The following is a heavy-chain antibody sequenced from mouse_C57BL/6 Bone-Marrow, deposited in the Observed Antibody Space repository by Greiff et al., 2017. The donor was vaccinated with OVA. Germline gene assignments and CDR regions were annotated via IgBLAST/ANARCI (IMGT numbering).Heavy chain of an antibody. J-gene: IGHJ4*01. D-gene: IGHD1-1*01. CDR1: GFTFSDAW. CDR2: IRNKANHHAT. Sequence: EVKLVESGGGLVQPGGSMKLSCAASGFTFSDAWMDWVRQSPEKGLEWVAEIRNKANHHATYYAESVKGRFTISRDDSKSSVYLQMNSLRAEDTGIYYCTRDYYGPVYAMDYWGQGTSVTVSS. CDR3: TRDYYGPVYAMDY. V-gene: IGHV6-6*01.